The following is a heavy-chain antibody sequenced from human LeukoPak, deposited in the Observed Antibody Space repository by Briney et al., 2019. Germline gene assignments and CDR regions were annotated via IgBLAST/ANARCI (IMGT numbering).Heavy chain of an antibody. CDR1: GGSISSGGYY. CDR3: ARVTKYSSSSGDFDY. Sequence: SETLSLTCTVSGGSISSGGYYWSWIRQPPGKGLEWIGYIYHSGSTYYNPSLKSRVTISVDRSKNQFSLKLSSVTAADTAVYYCARVTKYSSSSGDFDYWGQGTLVTVSS. D-gene: IGHD6-6*01. V-gene: IGHV4-30-2*01. CDR2: IYHSGST. J-gene: IGHJ4*02.